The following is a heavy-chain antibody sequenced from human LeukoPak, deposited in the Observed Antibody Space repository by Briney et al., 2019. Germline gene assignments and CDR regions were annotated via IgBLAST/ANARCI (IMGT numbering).Heavy chain of an antibody. CDR2: ISYDGSNK. V-gene: IGHV3-30*18. CDR3: AKDLLSGYDSEDYFDY. J-gene: IGHJ4*02. D-gene: IGHD5-12*01. Sequence: DPGGSLRLSCAASGFTFSSYGMHWVRQAPGKGLEWVAVISYDGSNKYYADSVKGRFTISRDNSKNTLYLQMNSLRAEDTAVYYCAKDLLSGYDSEDYFDYWGQGTLVTVSS. CDR1: GFTFSSYG.